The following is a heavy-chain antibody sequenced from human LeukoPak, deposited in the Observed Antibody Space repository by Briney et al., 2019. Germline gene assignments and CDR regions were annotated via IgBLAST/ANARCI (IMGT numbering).Heavy chain of an antibody. D-gene: IGHD3-9*01. CDR2: INPSGGST. J-gene: IGHJ5*02. V-gene: IGHV1-46*01. CDR3: ARGGYFDWLMFEVAWFDP. Sequence: ASVKVSCKASGYTFTIYYMHWVRQAPGQGLEWMGIINPSGGSTSYAQKFQGRVTMTRDTSTSTVYMELSSLRSEDTAVYYCARGGYFDWLMFEVAWFDPWGQGTLVTVSS. CDR1: GYTFTIYY.